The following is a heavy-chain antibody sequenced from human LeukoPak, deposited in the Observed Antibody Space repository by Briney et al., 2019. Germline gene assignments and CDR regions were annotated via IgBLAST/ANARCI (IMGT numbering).Heavy chain of an antibody. CDR3: ARVTLGATYGDY. CDR2: IYYSGST. D-gene: IGHD1-26*01. V-gene: IGHV4-30-4*01. CDR1: GGSISSGDYY. J-gene: IGHJ4*02. Sequence: SQTLSLTCTVSGGSISSGDYYWSWIRQPPGKGLEWIGYIYYSGSTYYNPSLKSRVTISVDTSKNQFSLKLSSVTAADTAVYYCARVTLGATYGDYWGQGTLVTVSS.